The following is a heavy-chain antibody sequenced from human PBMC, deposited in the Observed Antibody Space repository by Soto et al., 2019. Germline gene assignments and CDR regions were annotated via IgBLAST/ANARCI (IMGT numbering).Heavy chain of an antibody. Sequence: GGSLRLSCAASGFTVSSNYMSWVRQAPGKGLEWVSVIYSGGSTYYADSVKGRFTISRDNSKNTLYLQMNSLRAEDTAVYYCARDCSGGSCANMDVWGKGTTVTVSS. J-gene: IGHJ6*03. CDR3: ARDCSGGSCANMDV. D-gene: IGHD2-15*01. CDR2: IYSGGST. V-gene: IGHV3-66*01. CDR1: GFTVSSNY.